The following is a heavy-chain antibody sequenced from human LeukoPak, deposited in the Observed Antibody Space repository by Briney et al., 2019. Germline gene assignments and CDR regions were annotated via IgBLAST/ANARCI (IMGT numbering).Heavy chain of an antibody. CDR1: GFTFNSYW. CDR2: IKQDGSEK. Sequence: GGSLRLSCAASGFTFNSYWMSWVRRAPGKGLEWVANIKQDGSEKYYVDSVKGRFTISRDNAKKSLYLQINSLRAEDTAVYYCASSKDFYFDYWGQGTLVTVSS. CDR3: ASSKDFYFDY. V-gene: IGHV3-7*03. J-gene: IGHJ4*02.